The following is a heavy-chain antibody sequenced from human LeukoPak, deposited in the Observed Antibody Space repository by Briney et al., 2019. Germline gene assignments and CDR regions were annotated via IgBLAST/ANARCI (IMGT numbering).Heavy chain of an antibody. V-gene: IGHV4-34*01. CDR1: GGSFSGYY. D-gene: IGHD5-24*01. J-gene: IGHJ3*02. CDR2: INHSGST. Sequence: PSETLSLTCAVYGGSFSGYYWSWIRQPPGKGLEWIGEINHSGSTNYNPSLKSRVTISVDTSKNQFSLKLSSVTAADTAVYYCVRARKRWLQLLSAFDIWGQGTMVTVSS. CDR3: VRARKRWLQLLSAFDI.